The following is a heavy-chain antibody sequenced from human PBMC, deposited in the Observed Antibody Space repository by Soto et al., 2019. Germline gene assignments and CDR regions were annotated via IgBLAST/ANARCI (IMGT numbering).Heavy chain of an antibody. J-gene: IGHJ4*02. CDR2: VYYSGST. CDR1: GGSIITTTYY. CDR3: ARAPTDYSHDY. Sequence: QLQLQESGPGLVKPSETLSLTCTVSGGSIITTTYYLGWLRQPPGKGLEWIGSVYYSGSTYYNPSLKSQVTISVDTSMNQFSRMLSSVTAADTAVYFCARAPTDYSHDYWGLGNLVTVSS. D-gene: IGHD4-4*01. V-gene: IGHV4-39*01.